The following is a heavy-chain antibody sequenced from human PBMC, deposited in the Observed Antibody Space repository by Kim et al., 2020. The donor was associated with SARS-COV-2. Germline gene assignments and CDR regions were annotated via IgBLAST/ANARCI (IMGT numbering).Heavy chain of an antibody. J-gene: IGHJ4*02. Sequence: SETLSLTCAVHGGSFSGYYWSWIRQPPGKGLEWIGEINHSGSTNYNPSLKSRVTISVDTSKNQFSLKLSSVTAADTAVYYCARDWDYGDKSFDYWGQGTLVTVSS. CDR1: GGSFSGYY. V-gene: IGHV4-34*01. CDR3: ARDWDYGDKSFDY. D-gene: IGHD4-17*01. CDR2: INHSGST.